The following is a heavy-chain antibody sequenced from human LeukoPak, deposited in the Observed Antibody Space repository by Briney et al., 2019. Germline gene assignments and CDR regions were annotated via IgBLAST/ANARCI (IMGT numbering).Heavy chain of an antibody. CDR1: GGSISSGGYY. J-gene: IGHJ5*02. Sequence: SETLSLTCTVSGGSISSGGYYWSWIRQPPGKGLEWIGYIYHSGSTYYNPSLKSRVTISVDRPKNQFSLKLSSVTAADTAVYYCATGRSDDFWSGFNNWFDPWGQGTLVTVSS. D-gene: IGHD3-3*01. V-gene: IGHV4-30-2*01. CDR2: IYHSGST. CDR3: ATGRSDDFWSGFNNWFDP.